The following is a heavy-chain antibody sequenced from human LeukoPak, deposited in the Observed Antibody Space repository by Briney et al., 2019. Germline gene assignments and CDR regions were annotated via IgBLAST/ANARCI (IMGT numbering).Heavy chain of an antibody. CDR2: ISSSNSYI. CDR3: ARGGRANGVYDAFDI. V-gene: IGHV3-21*01. Sequence: GGSLRLSCAASGFTFSIYTMNWVRQAPGKGLEWVSSISSSNSYIYYADSVKGRFTISRDNAKNSLYLQMNTVRAEDTALYYCARGGRANGVYDAFDIWGQGTIVTVSS. J-gene: IGHJ3*02. CDR1: GFTFSIYT. D-gene: IGHD2-8*01.